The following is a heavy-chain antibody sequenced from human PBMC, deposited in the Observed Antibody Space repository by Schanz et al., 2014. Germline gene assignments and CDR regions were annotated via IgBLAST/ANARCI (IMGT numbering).Heavy chain of an antibody. CDR3: AKDLLYGAPMPLNHLDY. Sequence: QVQLVESGGGVVQPGRSLRLSCAASGFIFSSYGMHWVRQAPGKGLEWVAAMSYDGSIKYYGDSVKGRFTISRDNSKNTLYLQMNSLRAEDTAVYYCAKDLLYGAPMPLNHLDYWGQGTLVTVSS. CDR1: GFIFSSYG. CDR2: MSYDGSIK. V-gene: IGHV3-33*06. J-gene: IGHJ4*02. D-gene: IGHD2-2*01.